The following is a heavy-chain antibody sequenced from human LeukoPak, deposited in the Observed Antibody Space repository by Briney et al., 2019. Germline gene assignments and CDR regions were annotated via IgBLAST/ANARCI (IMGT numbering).Heavy chain of an antibody. CDR1: GFTFSTYW. CDR2: LSPDGSSS. J-gene: IGHJ4*02. D-gene: IGHD1-26*01. Sequence: GGPLRLSCAASGFTFSTYWMHWVRQAPGEGLVWVSRLSPDGSSSVYADSVKGRFTVSRDNAKNTLYLQMNSLRAEDTAVYYCTRSPSLGGNYWGFDCWGQGTLVTVSS. V-gene: IGHV3-74*01. CDR3: TRSPSLGGNYWGFDC.